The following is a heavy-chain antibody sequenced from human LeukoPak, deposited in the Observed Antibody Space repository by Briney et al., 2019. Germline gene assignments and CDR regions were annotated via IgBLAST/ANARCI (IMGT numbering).Heavy chain of an antibody. V-gene: IGHV4-34*01. CDR2: INHSGST. J-gene: IGHJ4*02. D-gene: IGHD5-24*01. CDR3: ARVKGGDGYNVVDFDY. CDR1: GGSFSGYY. Sequence: SETLSLTCAVYGGSFSGYYWSWIRQPPGKGLEWIGEINHSGSTNYNPSLKSRVTISVDTSKNQFSLNLSSVTAADTAVYYCARVKGGDGYNVVDFDYWGQGTLVTVSS.